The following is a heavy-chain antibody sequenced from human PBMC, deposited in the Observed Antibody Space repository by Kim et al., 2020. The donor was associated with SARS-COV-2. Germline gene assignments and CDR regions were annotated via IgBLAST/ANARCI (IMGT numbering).Heavy chain of an antibody. CDR3: AREIRSSGYSLRGPFDY. Sequence: SETLSLTCAVYGGSFSGYYWSWIRQPPGKGLEWIGEINHSGSTNYNPSLKSRVTISVDTSKNQFSLKLSSVTAADTAVYYCAREIRSSGYSLRGPFDYWGQGTLVTVSS. CDR1: GGSFSGYY. D-gene: IGHD3-22*01. CDR2: INHSGST. J-gene: IGHJ4*02. V-gene: IGHV4-34*01.